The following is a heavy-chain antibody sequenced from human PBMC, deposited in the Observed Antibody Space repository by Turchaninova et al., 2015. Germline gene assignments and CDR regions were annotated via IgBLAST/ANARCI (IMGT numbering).Heavy chain of an antibody. V-gene: IGHV1-2*06. D-gene: IGHD5-12*01. J-gene: IGHJ4*02. CDR2: INPSHGDT. CDR3: ANLYRGYGLDY. CDR1: GYTFTDYY. Sequence: QVQLVQSGAEVKKPGASVQVSCKASGYTFTDYYNHWVRQAPGQGLEWKGQINPSHGDTNSAKKVEGRLPMTRDTSISTAHMELSGLTSDDTALYHCANLYRGYGLDYWGQGTLVTVSS.